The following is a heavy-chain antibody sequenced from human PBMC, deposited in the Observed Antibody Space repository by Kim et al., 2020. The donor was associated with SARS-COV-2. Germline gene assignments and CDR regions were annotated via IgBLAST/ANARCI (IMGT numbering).Heavy chain of an antibody. J-gene: IGHJ2*01. D-gene: IGHD6-6*01. CDR3: ARGSSIAARPQRWSKNWY. Sequence: SETLSLTCAVYGGSFSGYYWSWIRQPPGKGLEWIGEINHSGSTNYNPSLKSRVTISVDTSKNQFSLKLSSVTAADTAVYYCARGSSIAARPQRWSKNWY. V-gene: IGHV4-34*01. CDR2: INHSGST. CDR1: GGSFSGYY.